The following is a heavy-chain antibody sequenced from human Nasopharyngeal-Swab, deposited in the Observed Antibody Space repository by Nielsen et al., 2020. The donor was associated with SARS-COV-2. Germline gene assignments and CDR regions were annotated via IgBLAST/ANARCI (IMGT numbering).Heavy chain of an antibody. Sequence: GASLKISCAASGFTFSSYAMSWVRQAPGKGLEWVSAISGSGGSTYYADSVKGRFTISRGNSKNTLYLQMNSLRAEDTAVYYCAKDLAYCGGDCYSGFDYWGQGTLVTVSS. J-gene: IGHJ4*02. D-gene: IGHD2-21*02. V-gene: IGHV3-23*01. CDR3: AKDLAYCGGDCYSGFDY. CDR1: GFTFSSYA. CDR2: ISGSGGST.